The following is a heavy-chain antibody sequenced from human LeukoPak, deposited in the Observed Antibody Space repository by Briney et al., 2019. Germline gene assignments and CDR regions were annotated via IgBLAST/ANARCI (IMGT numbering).Heavy chain of an antibody. V-gene: IGHV3-33*06. J-gene: IGHJ4*02. CDR2: IWYDGSNK. Sequence: PGGSLRLSCAASGFTFSSYGMHWVRQAPGKGLEWVAAIWYDGSNKYYADSVKGRFTISRDNSKNTLYLQMNSLRAEDTAVYYCAKGDDYVWGSYRYLDYWGQGTLVTVSS. CDR1: GFTFSSYG. D-gene: IGHD3-16*02. CDR3: AKGDDYVWGSYRYLDY.